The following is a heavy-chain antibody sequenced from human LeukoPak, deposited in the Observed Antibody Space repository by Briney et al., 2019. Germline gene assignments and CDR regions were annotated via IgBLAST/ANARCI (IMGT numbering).Heavy chain of an antibody. V-gene: IGHV1-2*02. CDR1: GYTFTGYY. D-gene: IGHD4-17*01. CDR2: INPNSGGT. CDR3: AIEGVTTPNYYYYYGMDV. Sequence: ASVKVSCKASGYTFTGYYMHWVRQAPGQGLEWMGWINPNSGGTNYAQKFQGRITMTRDTSISTAYMELSRLRSDDTAVYYCAIEGVTTPNYYYYYGMDVWGQGTTVTVSS. J-gene: IGHJ6*02.